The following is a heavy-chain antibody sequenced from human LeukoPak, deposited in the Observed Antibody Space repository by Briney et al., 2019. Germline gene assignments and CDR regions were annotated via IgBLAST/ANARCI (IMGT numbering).Heavy chain of an antibody. V-gene: IGHV3-30-3*01. CDR2: ISYDGSNK. CDR3: ARDGGGRFGESNGMDV. J-gene: IGHJ6*02. D-gene: IGHD3-10*01. CDR1: GFTFSSYA. Sequence: PGGSLRLSCAASGFTFSSYAMHWVRQAPGKGLEWVAVISYDGSNKYYADSVKGRFTISRDNSKNTLYLQMNSLRAEDTAVYYCARDGGGRFGESNGMDVWGQGTTVTVSS.